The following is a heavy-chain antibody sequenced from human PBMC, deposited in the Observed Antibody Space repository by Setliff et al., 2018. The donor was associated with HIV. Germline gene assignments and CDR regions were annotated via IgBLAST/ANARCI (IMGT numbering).Heavy chain of an antibody. CDR3: ATSSRFYYYSYMDV. J-gene: IGHJ6*03. CDR2: ISAYNGNT. V-gene: IGHV1-18*01. D-gene: IGHD2-2*01. Sequence: ASVKVSCKASGYTFISYGISWVRQAPGQGLEWMGWISAYNGNTNYAQKLQGRVTMTTDTSTSTAYMELRSLRSDDTAVYYCATSSRFYYYSYMDVWGKGTTVTVSS. CDR1: GYTFISYG.